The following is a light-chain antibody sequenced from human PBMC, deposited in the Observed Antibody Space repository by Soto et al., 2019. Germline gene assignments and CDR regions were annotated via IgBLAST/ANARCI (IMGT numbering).Light chain of an antibody. V-gene: IGKV3-20*01. CDR2: GAS. CDR3: QQYGHSPVT. CDR1: QSVSSSY. J-gene: IGKJ5*01. Sequence: EIVLTQSPGTLSLSPGERATLSCRASQSVSSSYLAWYQQKPGQAPRVLIYGASSRATGIPDRFSGSGSGTDFTLTISRLEPEDFAVYYCQQYGHSPVTFGQGTRLEIK.